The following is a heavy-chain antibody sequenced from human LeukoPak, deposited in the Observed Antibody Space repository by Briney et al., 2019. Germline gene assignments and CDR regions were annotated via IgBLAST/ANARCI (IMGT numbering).Heavy chain of an antibody. V-gene: IGHV3-23*01. D-gene: IGHD6-19*01. CDR2: ISGSGGST. CDR3: ASGSGSTLGY. CDR1: GFTFSSYG. Sequence: GGSLRLSCAASGFTFSSYGMSWVRQAPGKGLEWVSAISGSGGSTYYADSVKGRFTISRDNSKNTLYLQMNSLRAEDTAVYYCASGSGSTLGYWGQGTLVTVSS. J-gene: IGHJ4*02.